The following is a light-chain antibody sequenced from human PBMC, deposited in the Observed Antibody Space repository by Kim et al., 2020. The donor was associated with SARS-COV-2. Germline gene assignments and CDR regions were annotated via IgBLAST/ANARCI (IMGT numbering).Light chain of an antibody. Sequence: DSSGDRITITCRASKRINNYLNWYQQKPGIAPKLLIYDGSSLQSGVPPRFSGNGSGTDFTLTNSNLQPEDFATYYCQQTSNMPITFGGGTKVEIK. CDR2: DGS. CDR3: QQTSNMPIT. J-gene: IGKJ4*01. V-gene: IGKV1-39*01. CDR1: KRINNY.